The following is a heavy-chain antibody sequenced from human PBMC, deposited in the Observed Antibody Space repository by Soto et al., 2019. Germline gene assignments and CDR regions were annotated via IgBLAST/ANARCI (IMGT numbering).Heavy chain of an antibody. CDR1: GGSVRSGNHF. CDR3: ARGGEPLGYYGLDV. Sequence: QAQLQESGPGLLKASETLSLTCSVSGGSVRSGNHFWNWIRQPPGRGLEWLGYMYYTGVTNYNPSLKSRVSMSVDTSKDQFSLNLTSLTAADTAVYYCARGGEPLGYYGLDVWGQGTTVTVSS. J-gene: IGHJ6*02. CDR2: MYYTGVT. V-gene: IGHV4-61*01.